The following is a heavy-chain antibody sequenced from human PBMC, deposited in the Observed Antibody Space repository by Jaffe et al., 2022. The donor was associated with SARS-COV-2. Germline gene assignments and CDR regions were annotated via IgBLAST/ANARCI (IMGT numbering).Heavy chain of an antibody. D-gene: IGHD4-17*01. J-gene: IGHJ6*02. CDR3: ARGAGVTTPGAHYGMDV. CDR2: IGTAGDT. Sequence: EVQLVESGGGLVQPGGSLRLSCAASGFTFSSYDMHWVRQATGKGLEWVSAIGTAGDTYYPGSVKGRFTISRENAKNSLYLQMNSLRAGDTAVYYCARGAGVTTPGAHYGMDVWGQGTTVTVSS. V-gene: IGHV3-13*01. CDR1: GFTFSSYD.